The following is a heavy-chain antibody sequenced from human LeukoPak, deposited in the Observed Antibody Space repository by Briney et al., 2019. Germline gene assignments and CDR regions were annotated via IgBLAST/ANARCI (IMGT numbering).Heavy chain of an antibody. CDR2: AYYRSKWYN. CDR3: ARDWYGSGALGILHYGMDV. CDR1: GDSVSSDSAA. Sequence: SQTLSLTCAISGDSVSSDSAAWNRIRQSPSRGLEWLGRAYYRSKWYNDYAVSVKSRITINRDTSKNQFSLQLNSVTPEDTAVYYCARDWYGSGALGILHYGMDVWGQGTTVTVSS. D-gene: IGHD3-10*01. J-gene: IGHJ6*02. V-gene: IGHV6-1*01.